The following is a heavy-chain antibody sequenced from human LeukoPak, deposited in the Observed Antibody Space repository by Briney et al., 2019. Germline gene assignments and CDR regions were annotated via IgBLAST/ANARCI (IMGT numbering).Heavy chain of an antibody. V-gene: IGHV5-51*01. CDR3: ARQSRDGSKTRGYYFDY. D-gene: IGHD3-10*01. J-gene: IGHJ4*02. CDR2: IYPADSDT. CDR1: GYSFTNYW. Sequence: GESLKISCQVSGYSFTNYWIGWGRQMPGKGLESMGSIYPADSDTSYSPSFQGQVTISADKSISTVYLQWSSLKASDTAMYYCARQSRDGSKTRGYYFDYWGQGTLVTVST.